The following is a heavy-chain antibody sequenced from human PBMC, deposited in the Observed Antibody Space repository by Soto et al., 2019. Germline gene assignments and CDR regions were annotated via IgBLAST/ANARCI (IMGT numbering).Heavy chain of an antibody. Sequence: DVQLLESGGGLVQPEGSLRLSCAASGFTFISYAMGWVRQGPGKGLEWVAVVSIGGSTHYADSVRGRFTISRDNSTTTLSLQMNSLTAEDTPVYFCAKRRGAGGHFDYWGQGALVTVSS. V-gene: IGHV3-23*01. D-gene: IGHD2-15*01. CDR2: VSIGGST. CDR1: GFTFISYA. CDR3: AKRRGAGGHFDY. J-gene: IGHJ4*02.